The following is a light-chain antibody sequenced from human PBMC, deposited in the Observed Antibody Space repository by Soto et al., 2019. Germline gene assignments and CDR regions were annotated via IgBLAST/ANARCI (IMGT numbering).Light chain of an antibody. CDR1: SSDVGGFNY. V-gene: IGLV2-14*01. CDR3: SSFTNINTVV. Sequence: QSVLTQPASVSGSPGQSITISCTGTSSDVGGFNYVSWYQQYPGKAPKLLIYDVTNRPSGVSNRFSGSKSGNTASLTISGLQAEDEADYYCSSFTNINTVVFGGGTKVTVL. J-gene: IGLJ3*02. CDR2: DVT.